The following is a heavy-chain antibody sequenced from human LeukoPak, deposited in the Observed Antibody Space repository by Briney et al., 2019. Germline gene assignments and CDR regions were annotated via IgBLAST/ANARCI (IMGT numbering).Heavy chain of an antibody. CDR3: ARGYITMVRGAPSSDPPVGMDV. D-gene: IGHD3-10*01. J-gene: IGHJ6*02. CDR2: ISAYNGNT. V-gene: IGHV1-18*01. Sequence: ASVKVSCKASGYTFTNYAMNWVRQAPGQGLEWMGWISAYNGNTNYAQKLQGRVTMTTDTSTSTAYMELRSLRSDDTAVYYCARGYITMVRGAPSSDPPVGMDVWGQGTTVTVSS. CDR1: GYTFTNYA.